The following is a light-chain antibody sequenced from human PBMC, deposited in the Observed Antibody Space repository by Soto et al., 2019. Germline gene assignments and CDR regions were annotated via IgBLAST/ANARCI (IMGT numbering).Light chain of an antibody. V-gene: IGKV1-39*01. CDR2: AAS. Sequence: DIQMTQSPSSLSASVGDSVTITCRESQSISSYLNWYQQKPGNSPKLLIYAASSLQSGVPSRFSGSGSGTDFTLTISSLQPEDFATYYCQQCYRTPPTFGQGTKLEIK. CDR1: QSISSY. J-gene: IGKJ2*01. CDR3: QQCYRTPPT.